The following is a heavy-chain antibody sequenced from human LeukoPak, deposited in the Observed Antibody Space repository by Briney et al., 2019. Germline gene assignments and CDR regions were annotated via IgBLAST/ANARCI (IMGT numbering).Heavy chain of an antibody. CDR1: GGSFSGYY. Sequence: SETLSLTCAVYGGSFSGYYWSWIRQPPGKGVEWIGEINHSGSTNYNPSLKSRVTISVDPSKNHFSLKLSSVTAADTAVYYCARHPGYSSGWYPNYGMDVWGKGTTVTVSS. J-gene: IGHJ6*04. V-gene: IGHV4-34*01. CDR2: INHSGST. CDR3: ARHPGYSSGWYPNYGMDV. D-gene: IGHD6-19*01.